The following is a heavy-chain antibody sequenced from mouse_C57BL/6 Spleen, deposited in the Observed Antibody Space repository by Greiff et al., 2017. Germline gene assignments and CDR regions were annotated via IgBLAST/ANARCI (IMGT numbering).Heavy chain of an antibody. CDR1: GYAFSSSW. J-gene: IGHJ1*03. D-gene: IGHD2-4*01. Sequence: VQLQQSGPELLKPGASVKISCKASGYAFSSSWMNWVKQRPGKGLEWIGRIYPGDGDTNYNGKFKGKATLTADKSSSTAYMQLSSLTSEDSAVYFCIYYDYDIYFDVWGTGTTVTVSS. V-gene: IGHV1-82*01. CDR3: IYYDYDIYFDV. CDR2: IYPGDGDT.